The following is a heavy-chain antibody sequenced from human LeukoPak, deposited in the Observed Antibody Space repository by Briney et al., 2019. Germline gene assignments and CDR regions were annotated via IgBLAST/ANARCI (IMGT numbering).Heavy chain of an antibody. CDR3: ARSNYGGKRWFDP. J-gene: IGHJ5*02. CDR2: MNPSSGST. V-gene: IGHV1-8*01. CDR1: EYTFTSYD. D-gene: IGHD4-23*01. Sequence: ASVKVSCKASEYTFTSYDINGVRQASGQGLEWMGWMNPSSGSTGYAQKFQGRVTMTRDTSISTAYMELSSLRSEDTAVYFCARSNYGGKRWFDPWGQGTLVIVSS.